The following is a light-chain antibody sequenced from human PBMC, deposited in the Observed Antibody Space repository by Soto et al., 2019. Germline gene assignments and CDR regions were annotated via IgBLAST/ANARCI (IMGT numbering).Light chain of an antibody. CDR2: EGV. V-gene: IGLV2-23*01. CDR3: FSYAASRTL. Sequence: QSALTQPASVSGSPGQSITIFCTGTSSDVGTFNLVSWYQQHPGKAPKLMIYEGVKRPSGVSNRFSGSKSANTASLTISGLQADDEADYYCFSYAASRTLFGGGTKLTVL. J-gene: IGLJ2*01. CDR1: SSDVGTFNL.